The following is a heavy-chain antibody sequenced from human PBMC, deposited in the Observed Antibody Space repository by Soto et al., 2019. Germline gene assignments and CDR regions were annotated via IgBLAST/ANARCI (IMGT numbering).Heavy chain of an antibody. V-gene: IGHV3-15*07. Sequence: GGSLRLSCAASGFTFSNAWMNWVRQAPGKGLEWVGRIKSKTDGGTTDYAAPVKGRFTISRDDSKNTLYLQMNSLKTEDTAVYYCTTDPVTMIVVVPSSGWGQGTLVLVSS. CDR1: GFTFSNAW. D-gene: IGHD3-22*01. CDR2: IKSKTDGGTT. CDR3: TTDPVTMIVVVPSSG. J-gene: IGHJ4*02.